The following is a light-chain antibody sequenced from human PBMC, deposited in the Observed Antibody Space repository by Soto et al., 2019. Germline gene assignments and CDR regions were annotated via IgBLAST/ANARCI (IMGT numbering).Light chain of an antibody. CDR1: QSVSSNY. J-gene: IGKJ1*01. CDR3: HHYGSSPRT. Sequence: EIVLTQSPGTLSLSPGDRATLSCRASQSVSSNYLAWYQQKPGQAPRLLIYGASMRATGIPDRFSASGSGTDFTLTIRRLEPEDFAMYFCHHYGSSPRTFGQGNKVEIK. CDR2: GAS. V-gene: IGKV3-20*01.